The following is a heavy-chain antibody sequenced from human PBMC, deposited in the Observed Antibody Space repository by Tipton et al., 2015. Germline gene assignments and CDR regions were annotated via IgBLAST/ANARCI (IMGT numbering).Heavy chain of an antibody. CDR2: IKPDGSES. V-gene: IGHV3-7*01. Sequence: SLRLSCSASGFTFSSYAMTWVRQAPGKGLEWVANIKPDGSESYYLDSVKGRFTFSRDNAKNSLFLQMNSLRVEDTAVYYCARSGGYGWDYWGQGALVTVSS. CDR1: GFTFSSYA. D-gene: IGHD5-12*01. CDR3: ARSGGYGWDY. J-gene: IGHJ4*02.